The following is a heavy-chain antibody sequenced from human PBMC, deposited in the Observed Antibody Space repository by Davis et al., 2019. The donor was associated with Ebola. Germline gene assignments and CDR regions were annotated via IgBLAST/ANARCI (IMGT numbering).Heavy chain of an antibody. V-gene: IGHV4-31*03. D-gene: IGHD3-22*01. CDR1: GGSISSGNYY. CDR2: IYYSGST. J-gene: IGHJ4*02. CDR3: ARQESLYDGRGLDS. Sequence: SETLSLTCTVSGGSISSGNYYWNWIRQHPGKGLEWIGNIYYSGSTYYNPSLKSRVTISVDTSKNQFSLKLSSVTAADTAMYYCARQESLYDGRGLDSWGQGTLVSVSS.